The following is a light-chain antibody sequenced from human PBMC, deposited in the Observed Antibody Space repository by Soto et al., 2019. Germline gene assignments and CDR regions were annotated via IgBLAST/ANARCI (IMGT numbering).Light chain of an antibody. V-gene: IGKV1-5*01. J-gene: IGKJ4*01. CDR3: QQYNTYPLT. CDR2: DAS. Sequence: DIQMTQSPSTLSASIGDRVTITSRASQSISSWLAWYPQKPGKVPKLLIYDASSLQSGVPSRFSGSGSGTEFTLTISSLQPDDIATYFCQQYNTYPLTFGGGTKVEI. CDR1: QSISSW.